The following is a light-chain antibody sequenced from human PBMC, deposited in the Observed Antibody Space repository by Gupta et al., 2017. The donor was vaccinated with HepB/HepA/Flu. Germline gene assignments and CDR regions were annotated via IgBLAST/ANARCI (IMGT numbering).Light chain of an antibody. CDR2: AAS. CDR1: QGIRDD. CDR3: LQDYNYLT. J-gene: IGKJ2*01. Sequence: IQMTQSPSSLSASAGDRVTITCRASQGIRDDLAWYQQKPGKPHKLMIYAASRWESGVPSRFSGSGSGTDFTLTSSSLQPEDFATYYCLQDYNYLTFGQGTKLEIK. V-gene: IGKV1-6*01.